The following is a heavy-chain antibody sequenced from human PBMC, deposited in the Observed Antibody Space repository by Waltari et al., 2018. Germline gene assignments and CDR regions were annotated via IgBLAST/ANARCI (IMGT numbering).Heavy chain of an antibody. CDR3: ARGGWGFYLDL. J-gene: IGHJ5*02. Sequence: EVQLMESGGGLVKPGGSLRLSCAASGFSFSPYIMNWVRQAPGKGLEGVSSVSSNGAYIHYADSVRGRFTISRDNAKTSLYLQMNGLRDEDTAVYYCARGGWGFYLDLWGQGALVTVSS. CDR1: GFSFSPYI. V-gene: IGHV3-21*01. CDR2: VSSNGAYI. D-gene: IGHD7-27*01.